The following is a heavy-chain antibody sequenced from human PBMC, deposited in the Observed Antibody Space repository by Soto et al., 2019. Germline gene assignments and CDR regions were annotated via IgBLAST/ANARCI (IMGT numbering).Heavy chain of an antibody. CDR3: AKVGLFDGNKPITFEF. Sequence: PGGSLRLSCAASGFSFSSCWMSWVRQAPGRGLEWVANINQDATRQSYVDSVEGQFSISRDNAKNSLYLQMNSLRVEDTAVYYCAKVGLFDGNKPITFEFWGQGTLVTVSS. D-gene: IGHD3-10*01. CDR1: GFSFSSCW. V-gene: IGHV3-7*03. CDR2: INQDATRQ. J-gene: IGHJ4*02.